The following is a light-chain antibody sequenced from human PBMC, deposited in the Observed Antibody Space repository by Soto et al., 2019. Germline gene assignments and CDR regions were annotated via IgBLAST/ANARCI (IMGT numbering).Light chain of an antibody. Sequence: QSVLTQPPSVSGAPGLTVTISCTGRSSNIGAGFDVHWYQQLPGTAPKLLIYKDYNRPSGVPDRFSGSKSGTSASLAIIGLQAEDVADYYCQSYDNSLSAWVFGGGTKVTVL. CDR3: QSYDNSLSAWV. J-gene: IGLJ3*02. CDR1: SSNIGAGFD. V-gene: IGLV1-40*01. CDR2: KDY.